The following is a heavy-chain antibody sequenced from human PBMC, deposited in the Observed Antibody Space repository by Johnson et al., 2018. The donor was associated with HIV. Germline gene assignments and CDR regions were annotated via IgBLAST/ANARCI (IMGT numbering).Heavy chain of an antibody. CDR3: ARGSRYTYDNDDVYLLQAFDI. CDR1: GFTFSSYA. J-gene: IGHJ3*02. V-gene: IGHV3-30*04. D-gene: IGHD3-16*01. Sequence: QMQLVESGGGLVQPGGSLRLSCAASGFTFSSYAMHWVRQAPAKGLEWVAVISYDGSDKYYADSVKGRFTVSRDSSKNTLYLQVNSLRAEDAAVYYCARGSRYTYDNDDVYLLQAFDIWGQGTMVTVSS. CDR2: ISYDGSDK.